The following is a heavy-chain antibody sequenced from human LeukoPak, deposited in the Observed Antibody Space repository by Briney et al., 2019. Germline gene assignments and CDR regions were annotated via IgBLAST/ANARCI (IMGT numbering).Heavy chain of an antibody. J-gene: IGHJ4*02. D-gene: IGHD2-2*01. CDR3: ARVESGSCSNTRCRSIDF. CDR1: GFTFSKYW. CDR2: SDGSDT. V-gene: IGHV3-74*01. Sequence: SGGSLRLSCEGSGFTFSKYWLHWVRQTPGKGLVWVSRSDGSDTSYADSVKGRFTISRDNAKNTLFLQMSGLRSEDTAVYYCARVESGSCSNTRCRSIDFWGQGTLVTVSS.